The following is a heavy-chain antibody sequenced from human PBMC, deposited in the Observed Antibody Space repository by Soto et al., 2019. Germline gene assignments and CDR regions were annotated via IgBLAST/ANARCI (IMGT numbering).Heavy chain of an antibody. CDR2: ISGSGGST. CDR1: GFTFSSYA. CDR3: AKDYCSSTSCYRVIKPGSYYYYYYMDG. J-gene: IGHJ6*03. V-gene: IGHV3-23*01. D-gene: IGHD2-2*01. Sequence: GGSLRLSCAASGFTFSSYAMSWVRQAPGKGLEWVSAISGSGGSTYYADSVKGRFTISRDNSKNTLYLQMNSLRAEDTAVYYCAKDYCSSTSCYRVIKPGSYYYYYYMDGWGKGTTVTVSS.